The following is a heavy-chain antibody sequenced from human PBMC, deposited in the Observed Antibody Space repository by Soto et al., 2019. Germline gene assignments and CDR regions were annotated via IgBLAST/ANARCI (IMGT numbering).Heavy chain of an antibody. CDR3: ARVSQYSSGWYARPYFDY. Sequence: QVQLQESGPGLVKPSETLSLTCTVSGGSISSYYRSWIRQPPGKGLEWIGYIYYSGSTNYNPSLKSRVTISVDTSKNQFSLKLSSVTAADTAVYYCARVSQYSSGWYARPYFDYWGQGTLVTVSS. V-gene: IGHV4-59*01. D-gene: IGHD6-19*01. CDR2: IYYSGST. J-gene: IGHJ4*02. CDR1: GGSISSYY.